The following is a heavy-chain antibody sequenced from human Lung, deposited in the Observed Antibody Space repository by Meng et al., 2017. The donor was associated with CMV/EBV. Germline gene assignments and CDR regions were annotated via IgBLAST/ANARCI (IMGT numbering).Heavy chain of an antibody. CDR2: IRYDGSNK. D-gene: IGHD3-3*01. Sequence: GESLKISCAASGFTFSSYGMHWVRQAPGKGLEWVAFIRYDGSNKYYADSVKGRFTISRDNSKNTLYLQMNSLRAEDTAVYYCAKDGLEDVWGQGTTVIVSS. CDR3: AKDGLEDV. CDR1: GFTFSSYG. J-gene: IGHJ6*02. V-gene: IGHV3-30*02.